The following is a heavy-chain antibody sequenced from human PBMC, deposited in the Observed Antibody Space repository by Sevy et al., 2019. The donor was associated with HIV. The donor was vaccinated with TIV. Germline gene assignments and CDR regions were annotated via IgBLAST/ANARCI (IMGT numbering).Heavy chain of an antibody. CDR1: GFSLINYA. Sequence: GGSLRLSCKATGFSLINYAIHWVRQAPGKGLEWVAVMTFDGSNQYYADSVKGRFTISRDTSTNTVYLQMNSLRADHTALYSCAKVLNSQINTDDTFDIWGLGTMVTVSS. CDR3: AKVLNSQINTDDTFDI. D-gene: IGHD3-9*01. V-gene: IGHV3-33*03. J-gene: IGHJ3*02. CDR2: MTFDGSNQ.